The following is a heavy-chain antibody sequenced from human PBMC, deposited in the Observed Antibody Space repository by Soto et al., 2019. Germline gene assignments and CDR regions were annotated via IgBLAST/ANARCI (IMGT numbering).Heavy chain of an antibody. Sequence: QLQLQESGPGLVKPSETLSLTCTVSGGSISSSSYYWGWIRQPPGKGLEWIGSIYYSGSTYYNPSLKSRVTISVDTSKNQFSLKLSSVTAADTAVYYCARHRSNYVFRSGTTGAFDIWGQGTMVTVSS. J-gene: IGHJ3*02. V-gene: IGHV4-39*01. CDR2: IYYSGST. D-gene: IGHD4-4*01. CDR1: GGSISSSSYY. CDR3: ARHRSNYVFRSGTTGAFDI.